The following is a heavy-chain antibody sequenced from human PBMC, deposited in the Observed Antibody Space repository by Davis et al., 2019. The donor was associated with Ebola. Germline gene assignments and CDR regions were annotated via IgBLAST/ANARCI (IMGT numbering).Heavy chain of an antibody. CDR1: GFSLSTGGMG. Sequence: SGPTLVKPTQTLTLTCTFSGFSLSTGGMGVAWIRQPPGKALEWLAVIYWDDDKRYRPSLKSRLSITKDTSKNQVFLTVTNMDHVDTATYYCAKFRSDDAFDVWGPGTMVTVSS. CDR2: IYWDDDK. J-gene: IGHJ3*01. V-gene: IGHV2-5*02. CDR3: AKFRSDDAFDV.